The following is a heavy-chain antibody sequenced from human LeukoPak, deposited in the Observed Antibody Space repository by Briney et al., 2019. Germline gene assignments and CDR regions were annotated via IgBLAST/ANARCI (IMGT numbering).Heavy chain of an antibody. CDR2: INQDGTNQ. CDR1: GFPFSGYW. V-gene: IGHV3-7*01. CDR3: SRSLDY. J-gene: IGHJ4*02. Sequence: PGGSLRLSCVASGFPFSGYWMDWVRQAPGKGMEWVANINQDGTNQYYAASVRDRFSISRDNAKNSLYLQMNSLRAEDTGVYYCSRSLDYLGQGALVTVSS.